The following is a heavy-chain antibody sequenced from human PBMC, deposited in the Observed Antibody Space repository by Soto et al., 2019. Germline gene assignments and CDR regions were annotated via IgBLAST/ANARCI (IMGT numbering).Heavy chain of an antibody. CDR3: ARSIAALGGFLYYYYYMDV. CDR2: IYYSGST. CDR1: GGSISSYY. V-gene: IGHV4-59*01. Sequence: QVQLQESGPGLVKPSETLSLTCTVSGGSISSYYWSWIRQPPGKGLEWIGYIYYSGSTNYNPSLKRRVTISVDTSKNQFSLKLSSVTAADTAVYYCARSIAALGGFLYYYYYMDVWGKGTTVTVSS. J-gene: IGHJ6*03. D-gene: IGHD6-6*01.